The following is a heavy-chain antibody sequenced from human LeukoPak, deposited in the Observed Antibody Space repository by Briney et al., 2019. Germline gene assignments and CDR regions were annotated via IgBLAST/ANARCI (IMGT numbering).Heavy chain of an antibody. CDR2: ISSSGSTI. D-gene: IGHD3-22*01. Sequence: GGSLRLSCAASGFTFSSYSMNWVRQAPGKGLEWVSYISSSGSTIYYADSVKGRFTISRDNAKNSLYLQMNSLRAEDTAVYYCAGEYYYDSSGYYNEDYFDYWGQGTLVTVSS. CDR3: AGEYYYDSSGYYNEDYFDY. CDR1: GFTFSSYS. V-gene: IGHV3-48*01. J-gene: IGHJ4*02.